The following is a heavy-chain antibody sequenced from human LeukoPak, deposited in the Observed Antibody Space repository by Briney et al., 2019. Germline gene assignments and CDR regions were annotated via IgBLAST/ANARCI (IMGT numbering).Heavy chain of an antibody. CDR1: GYTFTGYY. CDR2: INPNSGGT. CDR3: ARDRRGYCSGGSCLWFDP. V-gene: IGHV1-2*02. Sequence: ASVKVSCKASGYTFTGYYMHWVRQAPGQGLEWMGWINPNSGGTNYAQKLQGRVTMTTDTSTSTAYMELRSLRSDDTAVYYCARDRRGYCSGGSCLWFDPWGQGTLVTVSS. D-gene: IGHD2-15*01. J-gene: IGHJ5*02.